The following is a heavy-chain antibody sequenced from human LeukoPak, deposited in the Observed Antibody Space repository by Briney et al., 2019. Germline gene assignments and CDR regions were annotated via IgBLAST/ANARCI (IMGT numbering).Heavy chain of an antibody. CDR2: ISYSVST. Sequence: GSLRLSCAASGFTFDDYAMHWVRQAPGKGLEWIGYISYSVSTNYNPSLKSRVTLSVDTSKNQFSLKLSSVTAADTAVYYCARDPTTVTKGFDIWGQGTMVTVSS. J-gene: IGHJ3*02. V-gene: IGHV4-59*01. CDR3: ARDPTTVTKGFDI. CDR1: GFTFDDYA. D-gene: IGHD4-17*01.